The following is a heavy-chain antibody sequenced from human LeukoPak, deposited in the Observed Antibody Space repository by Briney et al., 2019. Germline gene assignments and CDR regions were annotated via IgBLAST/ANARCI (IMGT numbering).Heavy chain of an antibody. D-gene: IGHD3-22*01. CDR2: ISSTDVI. Sequence: GGSLRLSCAASGLTFTDYYMSWIRQAPGKGLELVSYISSTDVIYYTDSVRGRFTISRDNAKKSLYLRMNSLRAEDTAVYHCILSSGYLYYFDYWGQGTLVSVSS. CDR3: ILSSGYLYYFDY. J-gene: IGHJ4*02. CDR1: GLTFTDYY. V-gene: IGHV3-11*01.